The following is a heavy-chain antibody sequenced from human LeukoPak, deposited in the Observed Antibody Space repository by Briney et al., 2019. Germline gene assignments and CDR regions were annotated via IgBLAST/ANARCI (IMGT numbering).Heavy chain of an antibody. Sequence: PGGSLRLSYAASGFTFSSYSMNWVRQAPGRGLAWVSSISSSSSYIYYADSVKGRFTISRDNAKNSLYLQMNSVRAEDTAVYYCARIIAAAGPYYFDYWGQGTLVTVSS. V-gene: IGHV3-21*01. CDR2: ISSSSSYI. J-gene: IGHJ4*02. D-gene: IGHD6-13*01. CDR1: GFTFSSYS. CDR3: ARIIAAAGPYYFDY.